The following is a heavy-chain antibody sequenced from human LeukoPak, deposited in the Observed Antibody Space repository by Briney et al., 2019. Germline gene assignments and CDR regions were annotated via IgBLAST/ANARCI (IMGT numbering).Heavy chain of an antibody. V-gene: IGHV3-30-3*01. J-gene: IGHJ4*02. CDR3: ARDLVGGWDDSSGYYYGYFDY. CDR1: VFTFAIYA. Sequence: PGGSLRLSCAASVFTFAIYAMQWVRQAPGKGLEWVAVISYDGNNKYYADSVKGRFTISRDNSKNTLYLQMNSLRAEDTAVYYCARDLVGGWDDSSGYYYGYFDYWGQGTLVTVSS. D-gene: IGHD3-22*01. CDR2: ISYDGNNK.